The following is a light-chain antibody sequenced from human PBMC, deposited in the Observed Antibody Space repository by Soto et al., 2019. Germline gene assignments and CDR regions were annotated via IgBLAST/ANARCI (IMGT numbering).Light chain of an antibody. Sequence: DIQMTQPPSTLSASLGARVTITCRASQSISSWLAWYQQKPGKAPKLLIYDASSLESGVPSRFSGSGSGTEFTLTISSLQPDDFATYDCQQYNSYWTFGQGTKVDIK. CDR2: DAS. V-gene: IGKV1-5*01. CDR1: QSISSW. CDR3: QQYNSYWT. J-gene: IGKJ1*01.